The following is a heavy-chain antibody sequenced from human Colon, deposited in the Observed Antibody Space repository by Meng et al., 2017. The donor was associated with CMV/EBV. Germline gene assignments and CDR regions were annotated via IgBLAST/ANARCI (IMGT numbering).Heavy chain of an antibody. V-gene: IGHV4-31*03. CDR3: VRVPDH. CDR1: GASFTSGGYS. CDR2: IYHGVTT. J-gene: IGHJ5*02. Sequence: SETLSLTCSVSGASFTSGGYSWSWVRQHPGKGLGWIGYIYHGVTTHYNPSLNKRLTIPLNTSKNQFSLSLRYVTAADTAVYYCVRVPDHWGQGTLVTVSS.